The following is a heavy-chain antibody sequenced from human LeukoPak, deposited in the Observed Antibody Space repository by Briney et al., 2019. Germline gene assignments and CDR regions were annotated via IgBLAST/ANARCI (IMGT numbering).Heavy chain of an antibody. CDR1: GFTFSTYS. V-gene: IGHV3-48*01. D-gene: IGHD6-13*01. J-gene: IGHJ4*02. CDR2: ISSISSII. CDR3: TRSRPGTEAGQPNFDY. Sequence: GGSLRLSCAASGFTFSTYSTSWVRQAPGKGLEWVSYISSISSIIYYADSVKGRFTISRDNARNSLYLQMNSLRAEDTAVYYCTRSRPGTEAGQPNFDYWGQGTLVTVSS.